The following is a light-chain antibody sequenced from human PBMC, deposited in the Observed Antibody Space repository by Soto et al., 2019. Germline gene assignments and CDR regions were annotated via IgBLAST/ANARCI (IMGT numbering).Light chain of an antibody. J-gene: IGKJ4*01. Sequence: EIVMTHSPATLSVSPGERATLSCRASQSVSNNLAWYQQKPGQAPRLLIYGASTRATAIPARFSGSGSGTEFTLTISSLQSEDFAVYYCQQYSSSPLTFGGGTKVDIK. V-gene: IGKV3-15*01. CDR2: GAS. CDR3: QQYSSSPLT. CDR1: QSVSNN.